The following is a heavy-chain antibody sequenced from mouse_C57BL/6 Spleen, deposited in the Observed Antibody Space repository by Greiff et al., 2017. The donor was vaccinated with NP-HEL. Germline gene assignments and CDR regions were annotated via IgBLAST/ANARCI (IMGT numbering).Heavy chain of an antibody. V-gene: IGHV5-9-1*02. J-gene: IGHJ4*01. CDR3: TRDYGSSDYAMGY. D-gene: IGHD1-1*01. CDR1: GFTFSSYA. Sequence: EVHLVESGEGLVKPGGSLKLSCAASGFTFSSYAMSWVRQTPEKRLEWVAYISSGGDYIYYADTVKGRFTISRDNARNTLYLQMSSLKSEDTAMYYCTRDYGSSDYAMGYWGQGTSVTVSS. CDR2: ISSGGDYI.